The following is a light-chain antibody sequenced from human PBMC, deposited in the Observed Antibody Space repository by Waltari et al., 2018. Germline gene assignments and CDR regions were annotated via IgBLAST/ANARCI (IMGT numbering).Light chain of an antibody. CDR3: SSYTSSSSYVV. J-gene: IGLJ2*01. Sequence: QSALTPPASVSGSPGPSITISCTGTSSDVGGYNYVPWYQQHPGKAPKLMIYEVSNRPSGVSNRFSGSKSGNTASLTISGLQAEDEADYYCSSYTSSSSYVVFGGGTKLTVL. CDR2: EVS. V-gene: IGLV2-14*01. CDR1: SSDVGGYNY.